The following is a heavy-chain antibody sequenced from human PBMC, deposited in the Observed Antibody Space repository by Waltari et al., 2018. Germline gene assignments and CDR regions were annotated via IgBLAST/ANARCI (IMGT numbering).Heavy chain of an antibody. CDR3: ASGYSSSSLDY. CDR1: GFTFSIYN. J-gene: IGHJ4*02. D-gene: IGHD6-6*01. CDR2: ISASSTYI. V-gene: IGHV3-21*01. Sequence: EVQLVESGGGLVKPGGSLRLSCAASGFTFSIYNMNWVRQAPGKGLEWVSSISASSTYIYYADSMKGRFTISIDNAKNSLYLQMNSLRAEDTAVYYCASGYSSSSLDYWGQGTLVTVSS.